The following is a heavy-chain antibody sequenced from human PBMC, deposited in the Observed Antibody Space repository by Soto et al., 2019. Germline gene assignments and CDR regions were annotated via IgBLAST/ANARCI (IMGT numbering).Heavy chain of an antibody. CDR3: ARDWGQNSGYI. CDR2: INPNSGRT. D-gene: IGHD5-12*01. V-gene: IGHV1-2*02. J-gene: IGHJ4*02. Sequence: ASVQVSCRASGYSFTAYCIHWVLQAPGQGLEWMGWINPNSGRTKNSPKFQCRATMTRDTSVTTFYMEVSWLTSDDTAVYYCARDWGQNSGYIWGQGTLVTVSS. CDR1: GYSFTAYC.